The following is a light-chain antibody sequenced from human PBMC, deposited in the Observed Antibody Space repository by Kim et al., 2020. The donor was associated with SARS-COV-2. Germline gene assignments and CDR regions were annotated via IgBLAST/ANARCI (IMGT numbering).Light chain of an antibody. Sequence: VSPGERATLSCRASQSFSSNLAWYQQKPGPAPRLLFFGASTGATGISARFSGSGSGTEFTLAISNLQSEDFAVYYCQQYNNWPLTFGGGTKVDIK. CDR3: QQYNNWPLT. CDR1: QSFSSN. CDR2: GAS. V-gene: IGKV3-15*01. J-gene: IGKJ4*01.